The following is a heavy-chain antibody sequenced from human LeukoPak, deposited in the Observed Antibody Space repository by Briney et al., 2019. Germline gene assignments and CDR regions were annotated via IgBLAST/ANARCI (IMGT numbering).Heavy chain of an antibody. Sequence: SETLSLTCTVSGGSISGCYWSWIRQPPGKGLEWIGYISYSGSTHYNPSLKSRVTISVDTSKNQFSLKVSSVTAAETAMYYCARDGRYYYYGMNVWGQGTTVTVSS. D-gene: IGHD1-1*01. J-gene: IGHJ6*02. CDR2: ISYSGST. CDR1: GGSISGCY. V-gene: IGHV4-59*01. CDR3: ARDGRYYYYGMNV.